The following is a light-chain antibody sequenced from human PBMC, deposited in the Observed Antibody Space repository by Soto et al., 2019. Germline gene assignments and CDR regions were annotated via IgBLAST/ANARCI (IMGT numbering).Light chain of an antibody. V-gene: IGKV1-5*03. CDR3: EDYSSSSGLT. CDR1: QSISSW. Sequence: DIQMTQSPSTLSASVGDRVTITCRASQSISSWLAWYQQKPGKAPKLLIYEASSLKSGVPSRFSGSGSATEFTLTISSLQPDDFATYYCEDYSSSSGLTFCGGTKVDIK. J-gene: IGKJ4*01. CDR2: EAS.